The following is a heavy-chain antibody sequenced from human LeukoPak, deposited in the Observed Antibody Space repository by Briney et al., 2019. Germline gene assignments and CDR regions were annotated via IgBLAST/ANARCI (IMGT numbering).Heavy chain of an antibody. CDR3: ATLRGGGDYDVGY. CDR1: GGSINTNPNY. V-gene: IGHV4-39*01. D-gene: IGHD4-17*01. Sequence: PSETLSLTCSVSGGSINTNPNYWGWIRQPPGKGLEWIGSIYYSGSTYYNPSLKSRVTISVDTSKNQFSLKLSSVTAADTAVYYCATLRGGGDYDVGYWGQGTLVTVSS. CDR2: IYYSGST. J-gene: IGHJ4*02.